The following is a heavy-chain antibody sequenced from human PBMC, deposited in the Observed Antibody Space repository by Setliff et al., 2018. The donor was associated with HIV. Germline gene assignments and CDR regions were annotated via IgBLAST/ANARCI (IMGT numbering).Heavy chain of an antibody. CDR1: GFTISSYW. Sequence: GGSLRLSCAASGFTISSYWMNWVRQAPGKGLEWVANIKQDGSEKYYVDSVKGRFTISKDNARNPLYLQMDSLRVEDTAVYYCTKGHYTTLGWGQGTLVTVSS. V-gene: IGHV3-7*01. D-gene: IGHD2-2*02. CDR3: TKGHYTTLG. J-gene: IGHJ4*02. CDR2: IKQDGSEK.